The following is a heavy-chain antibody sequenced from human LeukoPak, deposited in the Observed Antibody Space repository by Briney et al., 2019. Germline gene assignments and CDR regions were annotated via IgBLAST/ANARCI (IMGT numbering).Heavy chain of an antibody. Sequence: GGSLRLSCAASGFTFSSYSMNWVRQAPGKGLEWVSSISSSSSYIYYADSVKGRFTISRDNAKNSLYLQMNNLRADDTAVYYCVKKGQADDDGKPDWGQGTLVTVSS. CDR3: VKKGQADDDGKPD. D-gene: IGHD1-1*01. J-gene: IGHJ4*02. V-gene: IGHV3-21*04. CDR1: GFTFSSYS. CDR2: ISSSSSYI.